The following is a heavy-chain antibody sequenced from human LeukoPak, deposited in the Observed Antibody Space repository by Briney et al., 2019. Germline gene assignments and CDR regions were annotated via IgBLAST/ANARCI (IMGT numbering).Heavy chain of an antibody. D-gene: IGHD6-13*01. CDR3: ARDVFTRAAGTTNWFDP. J-gene: IGHJ5*02. V-gene: IGHV4-31*03. Sequence: SETLSLTCTVSGGSISSGGYYWSWIRQHPGKGLEWIGCIYYSGSTYYNPSLKSRVTISVDTSKTQFSLKLSSVTAADTAVYYCARDVFTRAAGTTNWFDPWGQGTLVTVSS. CDR2: IYYSGST. CDR1: GGSISSGGYY.